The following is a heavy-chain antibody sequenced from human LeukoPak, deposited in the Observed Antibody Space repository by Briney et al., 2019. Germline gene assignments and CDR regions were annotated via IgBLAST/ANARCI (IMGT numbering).Heavy chain of an antibody. V-gene: IGHV3-64*01. J-gene: IGHJ6*03. D-gene: IGHD3-9*01. Sequence: GGSLRLSCAASGFTFTNHAMQWVRQAPGKGLEYVSAISGNGGSTYYANSVKGRFTISRDNSKNTVYLQMDSLGAEDMAVYYCARAGVIRYVAWLINYYMDVWGKGTTVTVSS. CDR2: ISGNGGST. CDR1: GFTFTNHA. CDR3: ARAGVIRYVAWLINYYMDV.